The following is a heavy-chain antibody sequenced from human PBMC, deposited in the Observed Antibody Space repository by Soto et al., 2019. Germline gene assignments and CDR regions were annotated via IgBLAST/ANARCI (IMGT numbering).Heavy chain of an antibody. V-gene: IGHV4-34*01. D-gene: IGHD6-19*01. J-gene: IGHJ4*02. CDR1: GGSFSGYY. CDR3: ARGNNSSGWSLFDY. CDR2: INHSGST. Sequence: QVQLQQWGAGLLKPSETLSLTCAVYGGSFSGYYWSWIRQPPGKGLEWIGEINHSGSTNYNPSLTSRVTISVDTSKNQFSLKLSSVTAADTAVYYCARGNNSSGWSLFDYWGQGTLVTVSS.